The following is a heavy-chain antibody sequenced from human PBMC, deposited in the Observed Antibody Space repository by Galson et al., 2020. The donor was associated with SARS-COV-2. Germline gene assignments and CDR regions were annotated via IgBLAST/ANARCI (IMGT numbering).Heavy chain of an antibody. J-gene: IGHJ4*02. V-gene: IGHV3-23*01. CDR3: ANFPYDHTNFGVVTNDY. Sequence: GESLKISCAASGFTFSSFAMNWVRHAPGKGLEWVSGICCIGGSTYYADSVKGRFTISRDNSKNTLYLQMNSLRAEDTAVYYCANFPYDHTNFGVVTNDYWGQGTLVTVSS. D-gene: IGHD3-3*01. CDR1: GFTFSSFA. CDR2: ICCIGGST.